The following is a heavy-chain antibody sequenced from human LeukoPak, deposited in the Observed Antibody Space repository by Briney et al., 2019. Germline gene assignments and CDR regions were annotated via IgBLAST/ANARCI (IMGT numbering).Heavy chain of an antibody. CDR2: MNPNSGNT. D-gene: IGHD6-19*01. CDR3: ARVRIAVAGTGYWFDP. CDR1: GYTFTSYD. V-gene: IGHV1-8*03. Sequence: APVKVSCKASGYTFTSYDINWVRQATGQGLEWMGWMNPNSGNTGYAQKFQGRVTITRNTSISTAYMELSSLRSEDTAVYYCARVRIAVAGTGYWFDPWGQGTLVTVSS. J-gene: IGHJ5*02.